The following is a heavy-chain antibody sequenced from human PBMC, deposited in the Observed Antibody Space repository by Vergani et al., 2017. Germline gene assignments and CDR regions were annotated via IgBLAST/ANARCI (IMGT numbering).Heavy chain of an antibody. CDR2: ITPNSGGT. CDR1: ESPFTGYY. CDR3: ARSRGGAAAGNSDYYYYGMDV. Sequence: QVQLVQSGAEVKKPGASVKVPCKAFESPFTGYYMHWVRQAPGQGFEWMGWITPNSGGTNYAQKFQGRVTMTRDTSISTAYMELSRLRSDDTAVYYCARSRGGAAAGNSDYYYYGMDVWGQGTTVTVSS. J-gene: IGHJ6*02. V-gene: IGHV1-2*02. D-gene: IGHD6-13*01.